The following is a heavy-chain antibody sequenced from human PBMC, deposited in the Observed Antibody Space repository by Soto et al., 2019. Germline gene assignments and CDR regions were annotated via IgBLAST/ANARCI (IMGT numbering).Heavy chain of an antibody. Sequence: EVQLVESGGGLVQPGGSLRLSCAASGFTVSSNYMSWVRQAPGKGLEWVSVIYSGGSTYYADSVKGRFTISRHNSKTTLYLQMNSLRAEDTAVYYCARGVYYDFWSGYQAVYYYYYYMDVWGKGTTVTVSS. CDR2: IYSGGST. CDR1: GFTVSSNY. V-gene: IGHV3-53*04. D-gene: IGHD3-3*01. J-gene: IGHJ6*03. CDR3: ARGVYYDFWSGYQAVYYYYYYMDV.